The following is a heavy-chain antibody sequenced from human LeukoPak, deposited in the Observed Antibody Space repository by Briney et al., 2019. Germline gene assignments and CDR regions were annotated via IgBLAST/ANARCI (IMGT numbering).Heavy chain of an antibody. CDR2: INHSGST. J-gene: IGHJ5*02. Sequence: PSETLSLTCAVYGGSFSGYYWSWIRQPPGKGLEWIGEINHSGSTNYNPSLKSRVTISVDTSKNHFSLKLSSVTAADTAVYCCARVTDIVLMLYAIGWFDPWGQGTLVTVSS. CDR3: ARVTDIVLMLYAIGWFDP. CDR1: GGSFSGYY. D-gene: IGHD2-8*01. V-gene: IGHV4-34*01.